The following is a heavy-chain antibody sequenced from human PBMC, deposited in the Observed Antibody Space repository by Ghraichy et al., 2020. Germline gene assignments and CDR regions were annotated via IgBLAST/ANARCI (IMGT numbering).Heavy chain of an antibody. CDR1: GGSISGSY. CDR2: IYYSGST. J-gene: IGHJ2*01. Sequence: ETLSLTCTVSGGSISGSYWSWIRQPPGKGLEWIGYIYYSGSTNYNPSLKSRVTISVDTSKNQFSLKLSSVTAADTAVYYCARATSFSYGLKGPWYFDLWGRGTLVTVSS. D-gene: IGHD5-18*01. V-gene: IGHV4-59*01. CDR3: ARATSFSYGLKGPWYFDL.